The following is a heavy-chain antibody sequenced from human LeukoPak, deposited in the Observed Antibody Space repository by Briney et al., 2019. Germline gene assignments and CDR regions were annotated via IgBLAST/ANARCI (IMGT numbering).Heavy chain of an antibody. Sequence: SVKVSCKASGGTFSSYAISWVRQAPGQGLEWMGRIIPILGIANYAQKFQGRVTITADKSTSTAYMELSSLRSEDTAVYYCARGGPYCSSTSCYEDYWGQGNLVTVSS. J-gene: IGHJ4*02. CDR3: ARGGPYCSSTSCYEDY. D-gene: IGHD2-2*01. CDR2: IIPILGIA. CDR1: GGTFSSYA. V-gene: IGHV1-69*04.